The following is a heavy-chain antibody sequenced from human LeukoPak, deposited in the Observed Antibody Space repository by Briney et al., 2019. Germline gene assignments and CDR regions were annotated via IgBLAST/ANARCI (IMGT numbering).Heavy chain of an antibody. J-gene: IGHJ4*02. D-gene: IGHD3-22*01. CDR2: IYYSGST. CDR3: ARDPSDYFNY. CDR1: GGSVSSGNYY. Sequence: PSQTLSLTCSVSGGSVSSGNYYWSWIRQPPGKGLEWIGYIYYSGSTNYNPSLKSRVTISVDTSKNQFSLKLSSVTAADTAVYYCARDPSDYFNYWGQGTLATVSS. V-gene: IGHV4-61*01.